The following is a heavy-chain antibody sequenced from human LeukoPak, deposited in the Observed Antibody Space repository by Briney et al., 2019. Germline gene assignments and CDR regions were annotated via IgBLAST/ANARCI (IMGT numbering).Heavy chain of an antibody. CDR3: ARAALNTYDSSGYYGYSAFDI. Sequence: SETLSLTCTVSGGSISSSSYYWGWIRQPPGKGLEWIGSIYYSGSTYYNPSLKSRVTISVDTSKNQFSLKLSSVTAADTAVYYCARAALNTYDSSGYYGYSAFDIWGRGTMVTVSS. V-gene: IGHV4-39*07. J-gene: IGHJ3*02. CDR2: IYYSGST. CDR1: GGSISSSSYY. D-gene: IGHD3-22*01.